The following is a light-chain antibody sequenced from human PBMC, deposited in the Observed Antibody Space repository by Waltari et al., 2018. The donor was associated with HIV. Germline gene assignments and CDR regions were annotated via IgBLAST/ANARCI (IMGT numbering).Light chain of an antibody. CDR2: DES. Sequence: DIQMTQSPSSLSATVGDRVTITCQASQDISNNLNCYQQKPGKAPKLLIYDESTLETGVPSRSSGIASETDFTFTISSLQPEDIATYYCQQYDNLPITFGQGTRVEI. CDR1: QDISNN. CDR3: QQYDNLPIT. J-gene: IGKJ5*01. V-gene: IGKV1-33*01.